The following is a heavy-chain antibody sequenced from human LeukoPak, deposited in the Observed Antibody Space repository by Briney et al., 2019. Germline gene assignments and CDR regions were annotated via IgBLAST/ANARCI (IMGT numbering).Heavy chain of an antibody. J-gene: IGHJ4*02. CDR3: TKKSLWSGPFDY. V-gene: IGHV3-23*01. Sequence: GGSLRLSGKASGVIFSNYAMSWVRQAPGKGLEWVSTITGSGGNSYYTDSVKGRFTLSRDNSKNTLFLQMNSLRAEDTAVYFCTKKSLWSGPFDYWGQGTLVTVFS. CDR1: GVIFSNYA. D-gene: IGHD3-3*01. CDR2: ITGSGGNS.